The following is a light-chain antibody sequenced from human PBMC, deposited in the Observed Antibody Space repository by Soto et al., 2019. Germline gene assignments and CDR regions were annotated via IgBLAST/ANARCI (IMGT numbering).Light chain of an antibody. J-gene: IGKJ1*01. Sequence: EIVLTQSPGTLSLSPGERATLSCRASQSVSSSYLAWYQQKPGQAPRLLIYGASSRATGIPDRFSGSGSGTDFTLTISSLQPEDFATYYCQQYGSSPTFGQGTKVDIK. CDR1: QSVSSSY. CDR2: GAS. CDR3: QQYGSSPT. V-gene: IGKV3-20*01.